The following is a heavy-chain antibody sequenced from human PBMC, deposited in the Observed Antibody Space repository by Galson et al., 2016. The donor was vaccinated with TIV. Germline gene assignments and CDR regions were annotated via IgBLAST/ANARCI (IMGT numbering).Heavy chain of an antibody. CDR2: IIRIFGTV. CDR3: ARGCGSYSCYLAV. D-gene: IGHD1-26*01. V-gene: IGHV1-69*05. J-gene: IGHJ6*03. Sequence: SVKVSCKASGDTLTSYAVSWVRQAPGQGLEWMGEIIRIFGTVNYAQKFQGRVTITTDESTSAVYMELSSLRSEDTAVYYCARGCGSYSCYLAVWGKGTTVTVSS. CDR1: GDTLTSYA.